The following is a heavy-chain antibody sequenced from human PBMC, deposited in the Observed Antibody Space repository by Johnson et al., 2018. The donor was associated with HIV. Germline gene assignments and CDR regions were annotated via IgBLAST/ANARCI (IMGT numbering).Heavy chain of an antibody. D-gene: IGHD4-23*01. Sequence: QVQLVESGGGVVQPGRSLRLSCAASGFTFSSYAMHWVRQAPGKGLEWVAVISYDGSNKYYADSVKGRFTISRDNSKNTLYLQMNSLRAEDTAVYYCAKARSLLDYGGFDAFDIWGQGTMVTVSS. CDR2: ISYDGSNK. CDR1: GFTFSSYA. J-gene: IGHJ3*02. CDR3: AKARSLLDYGGFDAFDI. V-gene: IGHV3-30*04.